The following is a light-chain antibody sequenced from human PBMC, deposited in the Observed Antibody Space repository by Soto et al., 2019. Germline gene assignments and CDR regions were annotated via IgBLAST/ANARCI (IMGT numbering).Light chain of an antibody. CDR2: DVS. J-gene: IGLJ2*01. CDR3: SSYTSSNTPYVV. CDR1: SSDVGAYIY. Sequence: QSVLTQPASVSGSPGQSITISCTGTSSDVGAYIYVSWYQQHPGKAPKLMIYDVSNRPSGVSNRFSGSKSGNTASLTISGLQAEDEADYSCSSYTSSNTPYVVFGGGTQLTVL. V-gene: IGLV2-14*01.